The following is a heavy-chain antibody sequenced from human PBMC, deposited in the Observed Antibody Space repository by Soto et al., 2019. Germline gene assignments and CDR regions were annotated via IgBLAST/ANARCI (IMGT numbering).Heavy chain of an antibody. CDR2: ISAYNGNT. Sequence: ASVKVSCKASGYTFTSYGISWVRQAPGQGLEWMGWISAYNGNTNYAQKLQGRVTMTTDTSTSTAYMELRSLGSDDTAVYYCARDQGSSSSGPMVYYYYYYMDVWGKGTTVTVSS. CDR1: GYTFTSYG. D-gene: IGHD6-6*01. CDR3: ARDQGSSSSGPMVYYYYYYMDV. V-gene: IGHV1-18*01. J-gene: IGHJ6*03.